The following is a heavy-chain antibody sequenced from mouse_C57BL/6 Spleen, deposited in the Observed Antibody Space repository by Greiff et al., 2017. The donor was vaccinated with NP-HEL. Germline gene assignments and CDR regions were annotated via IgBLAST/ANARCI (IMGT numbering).Heavy chain of an antibody. D-gene: IGHD1-1*01. CDR3: ARGLRYYFDV. J-gene: IGHJ1*03. CDR2: IDPSDSYT. CDR1: GYTFTSYW. Sequence: VKLQQPGAELVMPGASVKLSCKASGYTFTSYWMHWVKQRPGQGLEWIGEIDPSDSYTNYNQKFKGKSTLTVDKSSSTAYMQLSSLTSEDSAVYYCARGLRYYFDVWGTGTTVTVSS. V-gene: IGHV1-69*01.